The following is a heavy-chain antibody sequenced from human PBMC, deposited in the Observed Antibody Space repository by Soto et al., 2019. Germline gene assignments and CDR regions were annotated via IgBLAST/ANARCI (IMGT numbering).Heavy chain of an antibody. J-gene: IGHJ6*02. D-gene: IGHD2-15*01. CDR2: IYPGDSDT. CDR1: GYSFTHYW. V-gene: IGHV5-51*01. CDR3: ARRGRXCSGGSSFHYYYHGMDV. Sequence: GESLKISCKGSGYSFTHYWIGWVRQMPGKGLEWMGIIYPGDSDTRYSPSFQGQVTISADKSISTAYLQWSSLKASDTAMYYCARRGRXCSGGSSFHYYYHGMDVWGQGTTVTVSS.